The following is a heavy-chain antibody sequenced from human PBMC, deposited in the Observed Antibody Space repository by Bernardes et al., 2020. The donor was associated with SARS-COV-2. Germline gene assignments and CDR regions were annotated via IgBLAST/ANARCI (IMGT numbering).Heavy chain of an antibody. D-gene: IGHD5-18*01. J-gene: IGHJ4*02. CDR1: GYTLTELS. Sequence: ASVKVSCKVSGYTLTELSMHWVRQAPGKGLEWMGGFDPEDGETIYAQKFQGRVTMTEDTSTDTAYMELSSLRSEDTAVYYCATWDHREYSYGLYYFDYWGQGTLVTVSS. V-gene: IGHV1-24*01. CDR2: FDPEDGET. CDR3: ATWDHREYSYGLYYFDY.